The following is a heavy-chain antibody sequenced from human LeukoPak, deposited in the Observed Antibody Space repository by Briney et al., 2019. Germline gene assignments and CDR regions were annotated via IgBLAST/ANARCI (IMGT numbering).Heavy chain of an antibody. CDR3: ARGGGFGDPSEVRYYYYGMDV. Sequence: RSQTLSLTCAISGDSVSSKNGAWNWIRQSPSRGLEWLGRTYYRSKWYNDYAEFIQGRITINPDTSKNQFSLQLNSVTPEDTAVYFCARGGGFGDPSEVRYYYYGMDVWGQGTTVTVSS. CDR1: GDSVSSKNGA. J-gene: IGHJ6*02. CDR2: TYYRSKWYN. V-gene: IGHV6-1*01. D-gene: IGHD3-10*01.